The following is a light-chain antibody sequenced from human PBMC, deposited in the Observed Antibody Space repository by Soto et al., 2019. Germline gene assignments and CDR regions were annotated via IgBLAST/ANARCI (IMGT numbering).Light chain of an antibody. J-gene: IGKJ1*01. CDR1: QCINSY. V-gene: IGKV1-8*01. CDR3: QQYYSYPRT. CDR2: AAS. Sequence: AIRLTQSPSSFSASTGDRVTITFRASQCINSYLAWYQHKPGKAPKLLIYAASTLQSGVPSRFSASGSGTDFTLTISCLQSEDFATYYCQQYYSYPRTFGQGTKVDIK.